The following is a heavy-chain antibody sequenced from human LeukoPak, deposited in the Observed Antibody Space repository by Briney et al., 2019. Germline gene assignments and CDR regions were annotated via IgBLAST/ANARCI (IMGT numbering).Heavy chain of an antibody. CDR1: GYTFTSYG. V-gene: IGHV1-18*01. CDR3: ARDDYGSGDRPYYYYMDV. D-gene: IGHD3-10*01. CDR2: ISAYNGNT. J-gene: IGHJ6*03. Sequence: ASVKVSCKASGYTFTSYGISWVRQAPGQGLEWMGWISAYNGNTNYAQKLQGRVTMTTDTSTSTAYMELSSLRSEDTAVYYCARDDYGSGDRPYYYYMDVWGKGTTVTISS.